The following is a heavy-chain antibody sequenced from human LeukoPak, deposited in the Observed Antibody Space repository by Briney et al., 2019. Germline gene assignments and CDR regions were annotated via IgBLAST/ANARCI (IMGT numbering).Heavy chain of an antibody. Sequence: SETLSLTCTVSGGSNSSYYWSWILQPPGKELEWIGYIYYSRSTNYNPSLKSRVTISVDTSKNRFSLNLSSVTAADTAVYYCARTKTDYYCYMDVWGKGTTVTVFS. J-gene: IGHJ6*03. V-gene: IGHV4-59*01. CDR3: ARTKTDYYCYMDV. CDR2: IYYSRST. CDR1: GGSNSSYY.